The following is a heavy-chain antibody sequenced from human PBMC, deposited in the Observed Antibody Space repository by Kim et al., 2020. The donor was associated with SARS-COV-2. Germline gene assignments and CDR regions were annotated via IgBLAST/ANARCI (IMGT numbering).Heavy chain of an antibody. CDR2: ISNSGTT. CDR3: ARRGHGRGWGCLDS. CDR1: GASITKYY. V-gene: IGHV4-59*12. D-gene: IGHD6-19*01. Sequence: SETLSLTCNVSGASITKYYWTWIRQPQGTGLQWLAYISNSGTTNYNSSLESRLTISLDTSKNQLSLKLTSVTAADTAVYYCARRGHGRGWGCLDSWGQGTLVTVSS. J-gene: IGHJ4*02.